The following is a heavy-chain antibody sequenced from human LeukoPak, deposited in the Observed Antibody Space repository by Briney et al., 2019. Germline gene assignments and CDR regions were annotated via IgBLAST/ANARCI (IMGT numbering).Heavy chain of an antibody. CDR2: ISGSGGGT. J-gene: IGHJ3*02. V-gene: IGHV3-23*01. CDR3: VQEGPRGLAFDI. CDR1: GVTFSSYV. Sequence: GGSLRLSCEASGVTFSSYVMSGVRQAPGKGPGWVSGISGSGGGTYYADSVKGRFAISRDNSKNTLYLQMNSLRAEDTAVYYCVQEGPRGLAFDIWGQGTKVTVSS.